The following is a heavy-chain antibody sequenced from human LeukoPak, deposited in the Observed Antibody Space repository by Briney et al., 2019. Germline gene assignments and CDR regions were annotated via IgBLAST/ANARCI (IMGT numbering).Heavy chain of an antibody. CDR3: ARGPDYAKVGY. D-gene: IGHD4-17*01. V-gene: IGHV4-38-2*02. CDR1: GYSITSGFY. CDR2: IYHSGTT. Sequence: SETLSLTCTVSGYSITSGFYWGWIRQPPGKGLEWIGSIYHSGTTFYSPSLKSRVSISVDTSKNQFSLRVTSVTAADTAVYYCARGPDYAKVGYWGQGTLVTVSS. J-gene: IGHJ4*02.